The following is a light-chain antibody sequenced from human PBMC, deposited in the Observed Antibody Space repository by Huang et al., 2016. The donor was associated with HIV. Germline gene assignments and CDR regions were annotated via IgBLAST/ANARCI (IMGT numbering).Light chain of an antibody. CDR2: AAS. CDR3: QRYDSVPRT. V-gene: IGKV1-27*01. J-gene: IGKJ1*01. Sequence: DIQMTQYPSSLSGSVGDRFTITCRASQDIKNYLAWYQQKAGQVPKLLIYAASSLQAGVPSRFSGRGSGTDFTLSIISLQPEDVAIYYCQRYDSVPRTFGQGTKVDIK. CDR1: QDIKNY.